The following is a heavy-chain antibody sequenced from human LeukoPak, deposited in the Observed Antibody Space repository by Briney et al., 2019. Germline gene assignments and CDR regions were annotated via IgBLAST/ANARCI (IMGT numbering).Heavy chain of an antibody. J-gene: IGHJ4*02. CDR1: GGSISSGSYY. V-gene: IGHV4-61*02. CDR2: IYTSGST. Sequence: PSETLSLTCTVSGGSISSGSYYWSWIRQPAGKGLEWIVRIYTSGSTNYNPSLKSRVTISVDTSKNQFSLKLSSVTTADTAVYYCARAIAPPPGMAAAGRIDYWGQGTLVTVSS. CDR3: ARAIAPPPGMAAAGRIDY. D-gene: IGHD6-13*01.